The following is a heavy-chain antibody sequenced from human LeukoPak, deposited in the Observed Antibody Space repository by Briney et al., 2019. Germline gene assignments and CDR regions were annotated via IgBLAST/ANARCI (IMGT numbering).Heavy chain of an antibody. CDR1: GATFSSYA. V-gene: IGHV1-69*13. Sequence: SVKVSCKASGATFSSYAISWVRQAPGQGLEWMGGITPIFGTANYAQKFQGRVTITADESTSTAYMELSSLRSEDTAVYYCAREGGSGSYVDYWGQGTLVTVSS. D-gene: IGHD3-10*01. CDR2: ITPIFGTA. CDR3: AREGGSGSYVDY. J-gene: IGHJ4*02.